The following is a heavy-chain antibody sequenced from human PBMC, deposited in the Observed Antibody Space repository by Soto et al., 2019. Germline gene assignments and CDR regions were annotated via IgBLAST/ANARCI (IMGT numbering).Heavy chain of an antibody. CDR1: GFTFSSYA. D-gene: IGHD3-22*01. CDR3: AKATHDSSGYYYVDTYYFDY. CDR2: ISGSGGST. Sequence: EVQLLESGGGLVQPGGSLRLSCAASGFTFSSYAMSWVRQAPGKGLEWVSAISGSGGSTYYADSVKGRFTISRDNSKNTLYLQMNSLSAEDTAVYYCAKATHDSSGYYYVDTYYFDYWGQGTLVTVSS. J-gene: IGHJ4*02. V-gene: IGHV3-23*01.